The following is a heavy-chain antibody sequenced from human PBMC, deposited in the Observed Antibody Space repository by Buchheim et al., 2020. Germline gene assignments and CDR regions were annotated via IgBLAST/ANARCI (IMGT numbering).Heavy chain of an antibody. J-gene: IGHJ2*01. Sequence: QVQLQESGPGLVKPSGTLSLTCAVSGGSISSSNWWNWVRQPPGKGLEWIGEVYPSGSTNYNPSLKSRVTISLDKSKNQFYLKVNSLTAADTAVYYCARGETTKWYFDLWGRGTL. CDR2: VYPSGST. V-gene: IGHV4-4*02. CDR1: GGSISSSNW. CDR3: ARGETTKWYFDL. D-gene: IGHD4-17*01.